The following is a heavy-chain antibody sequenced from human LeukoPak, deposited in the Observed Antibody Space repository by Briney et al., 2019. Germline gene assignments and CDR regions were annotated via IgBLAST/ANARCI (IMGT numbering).Heavy chain of an antibody. CDR2: IIGSDGST. D-gene: IGHD6-6*01. Sequence: PRGSLRLSCVASGFTFSTYAMSWVRQAPGKGLEWVSAIIGSDGSTYHADSEKGRFTISRDNSKHMLSLQMNSVRVKDTAVYYFAKERGHSSSSFDYWGQGTLVTVSS. J-gene: IGHJ4*02. V-gene: IGHV3-23*01. CDR3: AKERGHSSSSFDY. CDR1: GFTFSTYA.